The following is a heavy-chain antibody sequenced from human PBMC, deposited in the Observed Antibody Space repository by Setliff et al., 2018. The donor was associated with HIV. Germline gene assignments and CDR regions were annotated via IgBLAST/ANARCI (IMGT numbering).Heavy chain of an antibody. Sequence: GGSLRLSCAASGFTFTNYGMHWVRQAPGKGLEWVAIIWFDGTNKYYADSVKGRFTISRDNSKNTLYLQMNSLRGDDTAVYYCARTMGHVYTAMLKYYYYYYMDVWGKGTTVTVSS. CDR2: IWFDGTNK. CDR3: ARTMGHVYTAMLKYYYYYYMDV. V-gene: IGHV3-33*01. J-gene: IGHJ6*03. D-gene: IGHD5-18*01. CDR1: GFTFTNYG.